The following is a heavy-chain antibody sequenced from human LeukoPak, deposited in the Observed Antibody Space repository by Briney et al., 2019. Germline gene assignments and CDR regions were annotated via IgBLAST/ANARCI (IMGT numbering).Heavy chain of an antibody. V-gene: IGHV4-59*01. CDR3: ARGTSRGWLQIEGYDY. Sequence: ASETLPLTCAVYGGSFSGYYWSWIRQPPGKGLEWIGYIYYSGSTNYNPSLKSRVTISVDTSKNQFSLKLSSVTAADTAVYYCARGTSRGWLQIEGYDYWGQGTLVTVSS. J-gene: IGHJ4*02. CDR2: IYYSGST. D-gene: IGHD5-24*01. CDR1: GGSFSGYY.